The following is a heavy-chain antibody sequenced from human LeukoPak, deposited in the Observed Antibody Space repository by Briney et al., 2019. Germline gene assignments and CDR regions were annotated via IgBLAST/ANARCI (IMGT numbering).Heavy chain of an antibody. Sequence: ASVKVSCKASGYTFTSYGISWVRQAPGQGLEWMGWISAYNGNTNYAQKLQGRVTMTTDTSTSTAYMELRSLRSDDTAVYYCARDRSGYLGYTQYYFDYWGQGTLVTVSS. CDR2: ISAYNGNT. V-gene: IGHV1-18*01. CDR3: ARDRSGYLGYTQYYFDY. CDR1: GYTFTSYG. D-gene: IGHD2-2*03. J-gene: IGHJ4*02.